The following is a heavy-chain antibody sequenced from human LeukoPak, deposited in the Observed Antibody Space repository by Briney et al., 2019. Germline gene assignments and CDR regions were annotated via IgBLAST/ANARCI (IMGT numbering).Heavy chain of an antibody. CDR3: SRHGELFLFDY. D-gene: IGHD3-10*01. J-gene: IGHJ4*02. V-gene: IGHV1-69*13. CDR1: GGTFSSYA. CDR2: IIPIFGTA. Sequence: SVKVSCEASGGTFSSYAISWVRQAPGQGLEWMGGIIPIFGTANYAQKFQGRVTITADESTSAAYMELSSLRSEDTAVYYCSRHGELFLFDYWGQGTLVTVSS.